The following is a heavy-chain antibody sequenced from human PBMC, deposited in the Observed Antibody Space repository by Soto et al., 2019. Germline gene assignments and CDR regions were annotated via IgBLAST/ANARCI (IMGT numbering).Heavy chain of an antibody. CDR1: GFTFSNAW. V-gene: IGHV3-15*07. CDR3: TTFPPHDYSNNGEYYYYGMDV. Sequence: GGSLRLSCAASGFTFSNAWMNWVRQAPGKGLEWVGRIKSKTDGGTTDYAAPVKGRFTISRDDSKNTLYLQMNSLKTEDTAVYYCTTFPPHDYSNNGEYYYYGMDVWGQGTTVTVSS. CDR2: IKSKTDGGTT. D-gene: IGHD4-4*01. J-gene: IGHJ6*02.